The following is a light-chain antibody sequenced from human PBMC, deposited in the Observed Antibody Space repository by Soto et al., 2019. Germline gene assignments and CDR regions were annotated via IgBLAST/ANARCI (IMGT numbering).Light chain of an antibody. Sequence: EIAIPDAAPTLSGSQEKGATVSCRASQGIGSTLAWYQQKPGQTPRLLIYGASTRAPGVPARFSGSGAGTDFPLTISRLEPEDFAVYYCQQYGSSSWTFGQGTKVDIK. CDR2: GAS. CDR1: QGIGST. CDR3: QQYGSSSWT. J-gene: IGKJ1*01. V-gene: IGKV3-15*01.